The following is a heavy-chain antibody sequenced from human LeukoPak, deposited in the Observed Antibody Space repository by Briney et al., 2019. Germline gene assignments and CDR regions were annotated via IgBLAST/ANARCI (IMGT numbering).Heavy chain of an antibody. V-gene: IGHV3-66*01. CDR2: IHIGNST. D-gene: IGHD3/OR15-3a*01. Sequence: GGSLRLSCAASGFTVSSNDMNWVRQAPGKGLEWVSIIHIGNSTYYADSVKGRFTISRDNSKNTLYLRMNSLRAEDTAVYYCAADWPLDYWGQGTLVTVSS. CDR1: GFTVSSND. CDR3: AADWPLDY. J-gene: IGHJ4*02.